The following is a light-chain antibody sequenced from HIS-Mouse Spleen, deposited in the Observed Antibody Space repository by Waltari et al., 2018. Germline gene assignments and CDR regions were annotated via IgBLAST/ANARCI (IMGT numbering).Light chain of an antibody. V-gene: IGLV2-14*03. CDR1: SSDVGGYNY. CDR2: DVS. J-gene: IGLJ2*01. CDR3: SSYTSSSFNVV. Sequence: QSALTQPASVSGSPGQSITISCTGTSSDVGGYNYVSWYQQHPGKAPKLMIYDVSNRPSGVSNRFSGSKSGNTASLTISGIQAEDEADYYCSSYTSSSFNVVFGGGTKLTVL.